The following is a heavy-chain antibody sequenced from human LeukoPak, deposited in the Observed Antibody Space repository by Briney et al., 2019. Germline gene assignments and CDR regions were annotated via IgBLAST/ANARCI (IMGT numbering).Heavy chain of an antibody. CDR1: GFTFSTYA. D-gene: IGHD7-27*01. V-gene: IGHV3-30*02. Sequence: PGGSLRLSCAASGFTFSTYAMHWVRRAPGKGLEWVTFIPLHGNNPYYANSVKGRFTVSRDNSNNMLYLQMNSLRAEDTAVYYCARGWGAFDIWGQGTMLTVSS. CDR2: IPLHGNNP. CDR3: ARGWGAFDI. J-gene: IGHJ3*02.